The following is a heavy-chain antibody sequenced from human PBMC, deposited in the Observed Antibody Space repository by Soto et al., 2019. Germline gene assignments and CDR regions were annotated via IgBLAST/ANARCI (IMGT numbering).Heavy chain of an antibody. Sequence: QVQLVQSGAEVTKPGASVKVSCKASGYTFTSYHMHWVRQAPGQGLEWMGTLNPGGDTTAHAQKFQGRVTMHRDTFASTVYMEVTSLRSEDTAVYYCIRGGTIVGSIAPFAYWGQGTLVTVSS. CDR1: GYTFTSYH. CDR3: IRGGTIVGSIAPFAY. J-gene: IGHJ4*02. CDR2: LNPGGDTT. D-gene: IGHD1-26*01. V-gene: IGHV1-46*03.